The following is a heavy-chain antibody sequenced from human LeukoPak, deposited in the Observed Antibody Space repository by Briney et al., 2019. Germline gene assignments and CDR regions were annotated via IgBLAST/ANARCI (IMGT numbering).Heavy chain of an antibody. CDR2: IYYSGST. CDR3: ARKRAPYYGILTGPNNNWFDP. Sequence: SETLSLTCTVSGGSISSSSYYWGWIRQPPGKGLEWIGSIYYSGSTYYNPSLKSRVTISVDTSKNQFSLKLSSVTAADTAVYYCARKRAPYYGILTGPNNNWFDPWGQGTLVTVSS. V-gene: IGHV4-39*01. J-gene: IGHJ5*02. D-gene: IGHD3-9*01. CDR1: GGSISSSSYY.